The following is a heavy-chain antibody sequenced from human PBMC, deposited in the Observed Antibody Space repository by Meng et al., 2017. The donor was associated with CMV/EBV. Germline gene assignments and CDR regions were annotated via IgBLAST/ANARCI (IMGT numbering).Heavy chain of an antibody. CDR3: AREEITMVRGVLSYFDY. Sequence: GGSISSCYWSWIRQPAGKGLEWIGRIYTSGSTNYNPSVKSRVTMSVDTSKDQFSLKLSSVTAADTDVYYCAREEITMVRGVLSYFDYWGQGTLVTVSS. D-gene: IGHD3-10*01. V-gene: IGHV4-4*07. CDR1: GGSISSCY. J-gene: IGHJ4*02. CDR2: IYTSGST.